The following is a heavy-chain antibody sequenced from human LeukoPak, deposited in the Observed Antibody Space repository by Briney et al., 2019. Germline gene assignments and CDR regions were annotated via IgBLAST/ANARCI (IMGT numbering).Heavy chain of an antibody. CDR2: IYWDDDK. Sequence: SGPTLLKPTQTLTLTCTFSGFSLSTSGVGVGWIRQPPGKALEWLALIYWDDDKRYSPSLKSRLTITKDTSKNQVVLTMTNMDPVDTATYYCVHRHGEVPVADRGRRKWVFDYWGQGTLLTVSS. D-gene: IGHD6-19*01. J-gene: IGHJ4*02. V-gene: IGHV2-5*02. CDR3: VHRHGEVPVADRGRRKWVFDY. CDR1: GFSLSTSGVG.